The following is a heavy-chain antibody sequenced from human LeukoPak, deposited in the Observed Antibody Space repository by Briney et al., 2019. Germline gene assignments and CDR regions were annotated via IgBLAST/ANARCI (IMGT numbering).Heavy chain of an antibody. D-gene: IGHD6-19*01. CDR2: ISYDGSNK. CDR1: GFTFSSYA. V-gene: IGHV3-30-3*01. Sequence: GGSLRLSFAASGFTFSSYAMHWVRQAPGKGLEWVAVISYDGSNKYYADSVKGRFTISRDNSKNTLYLQMNSLRAEDTAVYYCASPTEQWLIYYWGQGTLVTVSS. CDR3: ASPTEQWLIYY. J-gene: IGHJ4*02.